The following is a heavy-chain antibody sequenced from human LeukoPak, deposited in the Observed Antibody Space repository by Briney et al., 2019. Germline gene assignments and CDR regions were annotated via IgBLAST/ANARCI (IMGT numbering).Heavy chain of an antibody. Sequence: PSETLSLTCTVSGGSISTYYWSWIRQPAGKGLQWIGRIYSDGNVKYNPSLKSRVTMSVDTSKNQFSLKMTSVTAADTAVYYCARYDLYFDYWGQGTLVTVSS. D-gene: IGHD3-16*01. CDR1: GGSISTYY. CDR3: ARYDLYFDY. CDR2: IYSDGNV. V-gene: IGHV4-4*07. J-gene: IGHJ4*02.